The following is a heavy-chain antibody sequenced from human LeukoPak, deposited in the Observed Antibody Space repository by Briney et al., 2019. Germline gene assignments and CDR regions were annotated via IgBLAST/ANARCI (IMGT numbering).Heavy chain of an antibody. Sequence: SEKVSCKTSGGTFSSYTISWVRQAPGQGLEWMGRIIPILGIANYAQKFQGRVTITADKSTSTAYMELSSLRSEDTAVYYCARDPFYYGSGSPFDYWGQGTLVTVSS. CDR2: IIPILGIA. CDR3: ARDPFYYGSGSPFDY. CDR1: GGTFSSYT. V-gene: IGHV1-69*04. J-gene: IGHJ4*02. D-gene: IGHD3-10*01.